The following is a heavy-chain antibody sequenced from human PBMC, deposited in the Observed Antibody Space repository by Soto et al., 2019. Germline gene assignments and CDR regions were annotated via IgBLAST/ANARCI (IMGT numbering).Heavy chain of an antibody. V-gene: IGHV3-11*01. CDR1: GFTFSDCY. CDR3: ASGEGEYYYYYMDV. Sequence: QVQLVESGGGLVKPGGSLRLSCAASGFTFSDCYMSWIRQAPGKGLEWVSYISSSGSTIYYAASVKGRCTLSGANAKSTLYLQMNSLRAEDTAVYYCASGEGEYYYYYMDVWGKGPTVTVSS. CDR2: ISSSGSTI. J-gene: IGHJ6*03.